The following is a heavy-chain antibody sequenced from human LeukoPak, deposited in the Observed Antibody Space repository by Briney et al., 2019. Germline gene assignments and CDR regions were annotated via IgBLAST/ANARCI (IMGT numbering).Heavy chain of an antibody. Sequence: GRSLRLSCAASGFSFDDYAMQWVRQAPGKGLEWVSGISWNSGSIAYADSVKGRFTISRDNAKNSLYLQMNSLRAEDTALYFCAKAGTTPYYYYYYMDVWGKGTTVTVSS. CDR1: GFSFDDYA. CDR3: AKAGTTPYYYYYYMDV. CDR2: ISWNSGSI. D-gene: IGHD3-10*01. J-gene: IGHJ6*03. V-gene: IGHV3-9*01.